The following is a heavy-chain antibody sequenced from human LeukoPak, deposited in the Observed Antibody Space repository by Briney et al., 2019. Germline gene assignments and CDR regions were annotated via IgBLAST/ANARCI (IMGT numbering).Heavy chain of an antibody. D-gene: IGHD6-19*01. Sequence: ASVKVSCKASGYTFTGYYMHWVRQAPGQGLEWMGRIIPILGIANYAQKFQGRVTITADKSTSTAYMELSSLRSEDTAVYYCARGDPPDHTVAGTDNYYYYYGMDVWGQGTTVTVSS. CDR3: ARGDPPDHTVAGTDNYYYYYGMDV. CDR1: GYTFTGYY. V-gene: IGHV1-69*02. J-gene: IGHJ6*02. CDR2: IIPILGIA.